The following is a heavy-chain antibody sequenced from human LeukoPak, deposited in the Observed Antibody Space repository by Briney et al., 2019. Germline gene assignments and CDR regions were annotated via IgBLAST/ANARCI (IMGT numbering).Heavy chain of an antibody. Sequence: GGSLRLSCAASGFTFSNAWMTWVRQAPGKGLECLGRIYRNADGRTTDYPAPVKGRFTISRDDSKNTLYLQLNRLKTEDTAVYYCTTDSYCSTTTCYASSNYYYGLDAWGQGTSVTVSS. J-gene: IGHJ6*02. V-gene: IGHV3-15*05. CDR3: TTDSYCSTTTCYASSNYYYGLDA. CDR2: IYRNADGRTT. D-gene: IGHD2-2*01. CDR1: GFTFSNAW.